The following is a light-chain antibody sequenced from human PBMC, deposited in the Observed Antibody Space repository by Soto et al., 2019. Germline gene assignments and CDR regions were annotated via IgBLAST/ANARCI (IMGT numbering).Light chain of an antibody. Sequence: DIQMTQSPSTLSASVGDSVTISCRASQNINTWLAWYHQKPGMAPKLLISDAYTLESGVPSRFSGSGSGPEFTLTTSSLQPDDFATYYCQQYNSFAWTFGQGTTGDNK. CDR2: DAY. CDR3: QQYNSFAWT. V-gene: IGKV1-5*01. J-gene: IGKJ1*01. CDR1: QNINTW.